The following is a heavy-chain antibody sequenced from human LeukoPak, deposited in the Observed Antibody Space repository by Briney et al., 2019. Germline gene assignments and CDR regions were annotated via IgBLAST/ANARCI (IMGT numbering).Heavy chain of an antibody. CDR1: GFTFTSSA. V-gene: IGHV1-58*01. Sequence: SVKVSCKASGFTFTSSAVQWVRQARGQRLVWIGWIVVGSGNTNYAQKFQERVTITRDMSTSTAYMELSSLRSEDTAVYYCAAEVDYYDSSGYYSPWYTPERWGQGTLVTVSS. J-gene: IGHJ4*02. D-gene: IGHD3-22*01. CDR3: AAEVDYYDSSGYYSPWYTPER. CDR2: IVVGSGNT.